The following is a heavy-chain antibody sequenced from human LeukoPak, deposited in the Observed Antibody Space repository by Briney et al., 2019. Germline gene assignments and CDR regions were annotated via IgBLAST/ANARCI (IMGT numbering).Heavy chain of an antibody. J-gene: IGHJ6*02. CDR3: ARGPERTGVGTRYYYDMDV. CDR1: GFTFCSYG. Sequence: GRSVSLSCAASGFTFCSYGMHWVRQAPGKGLEGVAVISYDGSNKYYADYVKGRFTISRDNSKNTLYLQMNILRAEDTAVYYCARGPERTGVGTRYYYDMDVWGQGTTVTVSS. D-gene: IGHD2-8*01. V-gene: IGHV3-30*03. CDR2: ISYDGSNK.